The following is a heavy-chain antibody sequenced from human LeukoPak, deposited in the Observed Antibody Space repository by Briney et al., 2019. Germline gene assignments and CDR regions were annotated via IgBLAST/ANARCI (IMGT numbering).Heavy chain of an antibody. J-gene: IGHJ4*02. CDR3: ARETYYDSSGYYDPHFDY. Sequence: PSETLSLTCTVSGGSISSYYWSWIRQPAGKGLEWIGYIYHSGSTYYNPSLKSRVTISVDTSKNQFSLKLSSVTVADTAVYYCARETYYDSSGYYDPHFDYWGQGTLVTVSS. CDR2: IYHSGST. CDR1: GGSISSYY. V-gene: IGHV4-59*12. D-gene: IGHD3-22*01.